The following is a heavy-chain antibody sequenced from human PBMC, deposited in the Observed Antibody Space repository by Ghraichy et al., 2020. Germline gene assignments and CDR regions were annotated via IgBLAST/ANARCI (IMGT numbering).Heavy chain of an antibody. D-gene: IGHD6-19*01. Sequence: ETLYLTCAASGFTFSSYAMSWVRQAPGKGLEWVSAISGSGGTTYYADSVKGRFTISRDNSKNTLYLQMNSLRAEDTAVYYCAKDEGIAMAGSDAFDIWGQGTMVTVSS. CDR1: GFTFSSYA. CDR3: AKDEGIAMAGSDAFDI. J-gene: IGHJ3*02. V-gene: IGHV3-23*01. CDR2: ISGSGGTT.